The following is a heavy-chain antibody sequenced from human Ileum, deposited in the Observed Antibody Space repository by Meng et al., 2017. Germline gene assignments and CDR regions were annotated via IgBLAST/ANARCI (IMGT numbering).Heavy chain of an antibody. V-gene: IGHV1-8*01. D-gene: IGHD1-1*01. J-gene: IGHJ4*02. Sequence: QVQLVQSGPEGKKPGALVTVVSKSSGFIFISYDINWVRQAPRQGLEWMGWMNPNSGNTGFAQKFQDRITMTRDTSINTAYMELSSLTSEDTAVYYCARRTQSTGTALGYWGQGTLVTVSS. CDR1: GFIFISYD. CDR3: ARRTQSTGTALGY. CDR2: MNPNSGNT.